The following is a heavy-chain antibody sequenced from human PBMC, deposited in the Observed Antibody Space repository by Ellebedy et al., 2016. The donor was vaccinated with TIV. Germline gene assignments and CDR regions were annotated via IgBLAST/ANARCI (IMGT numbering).Heavy chain of an antibody. V-gene: IGHV4-39*01. J-gene: IGHJ6*02. D-gene: IGHD2-2*01. CDR2: IYYSGST. Sequence: MPSETLSLTCTVSGGSISSSSYYWGWIRQPPGKGLEWIGSIYYSGSTYYNPSLKSRVTISVDTSKNQFSLKLSSVTAADTAVYYCARQSSLPDYGMDVWGQGTTVTVTS. CDR3: ARQSSLPDYGMDV. CDR1: GGSISSSSYY.